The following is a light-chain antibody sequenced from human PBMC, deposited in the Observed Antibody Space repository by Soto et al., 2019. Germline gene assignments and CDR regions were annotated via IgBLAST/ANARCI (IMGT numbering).Light chain of an antibody. CDR2: DNS. CDR1: SSNIGAGYD. J-gene: IGLJ3*02. V-gene: IGLV1-40*01. Sequence: QAVVTQPPSVSGAPGQRVTLSCTGSSSNIGAGYDVHWYQQLPGTAPQVLIYDNSNRPSGVPDRFSGSRSDSSAYLAISGLQAEDEADYYCQSYDSSLSGWVFGGGTKVTVL. CDR3: QSYDSSLSGWV.